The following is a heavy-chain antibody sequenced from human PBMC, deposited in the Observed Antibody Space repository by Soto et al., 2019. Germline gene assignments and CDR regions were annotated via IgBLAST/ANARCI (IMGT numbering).Heavy chain of an antibody. CDR1: KFFFGSYT. J-gene: IGHJ1*01. V-gene: IGHV3-30*03. D-gene: IGHD6-19*01. CDR2: ISYDGDIK. CDR3: ATGVTVYGSDWYDKPLDL. Sequence: GGSLRLSCVASKFFFGSYTMHWIRQAPGKGLEWVALISYDGDIKEYGDFAKGRFAVSRDNTRKTLFLQMNSLRPEDTGLYRCATGVTVYGSDWYDKPLDLCGQRTLVTVSS.